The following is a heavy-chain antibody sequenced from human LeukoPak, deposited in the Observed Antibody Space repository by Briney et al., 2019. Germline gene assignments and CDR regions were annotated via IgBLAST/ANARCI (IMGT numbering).Heavy chain of an antibody. CDR1: GGSFSGYY. V-gene: IGHV4-34*01. D-gene: IGHD2-2*01. CDR2: INHSGST. CDR3: ARGAVVPAANFDY. Sequence: PSETLSLTCAVYGGSFSGYYWSWIRQPPGKGLEWIGEINHSGSTNYNPSLKSRVTISVDTSKNQFSLKLSSVTAADTAVYYCARGAVVPAANFDYWGQGTLVTVSS. J-gene: IGHJ4*02.